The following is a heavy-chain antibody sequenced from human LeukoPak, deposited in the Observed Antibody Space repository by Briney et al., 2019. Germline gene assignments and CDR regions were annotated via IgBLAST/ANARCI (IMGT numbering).Heavy chain of an antibody. V-gene: IGHV3-48*03. D-gene: IGHD6-19*01. J-gene: IGHJ4*02. CDR2: ISRSGTTI. CDR1: GFTFSTYE. Sequence: GGSLRLSCAASGFTFSTYEMNWVRQTPVEGLEWVSYISRSGTTIYYLDSVQGRFTISRDNARNLLYLQMNSLRADDAAVYYCARAGETSGWYSFDSWGPGTLVSVSS. CDR3: ARAGETSGWYSFDS.